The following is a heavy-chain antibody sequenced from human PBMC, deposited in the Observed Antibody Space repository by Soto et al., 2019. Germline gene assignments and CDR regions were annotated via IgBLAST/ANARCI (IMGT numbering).Heavy chain of an antibody. V-gene: IGHV1-69*12. Sequence: QVQLVQSGAEVKKPGSSVKVSCKASGGTFSSYAISWVRQAPGQGLEWMGGIIPIFGTANYAQKFQGRVMITAEESTSTASMEVRSMICAEAAVLYCSMQPSCSYYYYGMDVWGQGTTVTVSS. CDR1: GGTFSSYA. CDR2: IIPIFGTA. CDR3: SMQPSCSYYYYGMDV. J-gene: IGHJ6*02.